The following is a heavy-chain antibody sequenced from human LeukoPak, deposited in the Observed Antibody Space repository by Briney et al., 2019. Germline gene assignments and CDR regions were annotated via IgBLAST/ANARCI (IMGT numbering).Heavy chain of an antibody. V-gene: IGHV3-53*01. Sequence: GGSLRLSCAASGVTVITNDMTWVRQAPGKGLEWFSVLYSDGNTKYADSVQVRFTISRDNSKNTLYLEMNSLSPDDTAVYYCARGVEPLAANTLAYWGQGTLVTVSS. D-gene: IGHD1-14*01. CDR1: GVTVITND. CDR2: LYSDGNT. CDR3: ARGVEPLAANTLAY. J-gene: IGHJ4*02.